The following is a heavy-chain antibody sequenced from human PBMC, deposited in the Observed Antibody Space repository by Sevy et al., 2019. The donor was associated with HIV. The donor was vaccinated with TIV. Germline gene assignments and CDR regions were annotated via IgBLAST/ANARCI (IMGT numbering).Heavy chain of an antibody. V-gene: IGHV1-24*01. CDR2: FDPEDDET. Sequence: ASVKVSCKVSGYTLSELSMHWVRQAPGKGLEWMGSFDPEDDETIYAQKFQGRVTMTEDTSTDTAYIELNNLRSEDTAVYYCATTKDYYDSSGSPFDYWGQGTLVTVSS. CDR1: GYTLSELS. D-gene: IGHD3-22*01. J-gene: IGHJ4*02. CDR3: ATTKDYYDSSGSPFDY.